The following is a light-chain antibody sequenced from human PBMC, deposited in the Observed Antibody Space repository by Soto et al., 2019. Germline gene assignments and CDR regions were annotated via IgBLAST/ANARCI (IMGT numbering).Light chain of an antibody. CDR1: SSDVGGYNY. Sequence: QSVLTQPPSASGSPGQSVTISCTGTSSDVGGYNYVSWYQQHPGKAPKLMIYEVSKQPSGVPDRFSGSKSGNTASLTVSGLQAEDEADYYCSSYAGSNHFVVFGGGTKVTVL. V-gene: IGLV2-8*01. CDR2: EVS. J-gene: IGLJ2*01. CDR3: SSYAGSNHFVV.